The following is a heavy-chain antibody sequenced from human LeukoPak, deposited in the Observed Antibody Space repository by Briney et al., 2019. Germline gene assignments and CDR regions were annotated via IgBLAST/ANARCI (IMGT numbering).Heavy chain of an antibody. J-gene: IGHJ4*02. CDR2: ISCDGSNK. CDR3: AKGFYGDFLYYFDY. V-gene: IGHV3-30*18. D-gene: IGHD4-17*01. Sequence: GRSLRLSCAASGFTFSSYGMHWVRQAPGKGLEWVAVISCDGSNKYYADSVKGRFTISRDNSKNTLYLQMNSLRAEDTAVYCCAKGFYGDFLYYFDYWGQGTLVTVSS. CDR1: GFTFSSYG.